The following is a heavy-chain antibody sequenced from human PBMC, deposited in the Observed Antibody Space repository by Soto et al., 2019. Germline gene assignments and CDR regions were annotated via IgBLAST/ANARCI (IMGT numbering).Heavy chain of an antibody. J-gene: IGHJ6*02. V-gene: IGHV1-18*04. D-gene: IGHD1-26*01. CDR1: GYSFTNHD. CDR2: ISTYNGNT. CDR3: AKEGPGGGRHFYYAMDV. Sequence: ASVKVSCKASGYSFTNHDISWVRQAPGQGLEWMGWISTYNGNTNYAQKLQGRVTMTTDTSTSTAYMELRSLRSDDTAVYYCAKEGPGGGRHFYYAMDVWGQGTTVTVSS.